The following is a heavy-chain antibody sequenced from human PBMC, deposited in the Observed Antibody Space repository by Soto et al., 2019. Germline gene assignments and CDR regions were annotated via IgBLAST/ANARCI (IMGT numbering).Heavy chain of an antibody. CDR2: LYDVDGS. V-gene: IGHV3-53*01. Sequence: DVQLVESGGGLIQPGESLRLSCAAFGLTISGKKYVAWVRQAPGKGLEWVSGLYDVDGSFYADSVRGRFTTSSDSSKTTVYLQMNDLRPDDTAVYYCARGYFDSWGQGTLVTVSS. CDR1: GLTISGKKY. J-gene: IGHJ4*02. CDR3: ARGYFDS.